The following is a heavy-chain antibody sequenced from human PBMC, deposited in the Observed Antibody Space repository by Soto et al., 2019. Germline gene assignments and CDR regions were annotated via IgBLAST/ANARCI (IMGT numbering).Heavy chain of an antibody. Sequence: ASVKVSCKASGYTFTSYAMHWVRQAPGQRLEWMGWINAGNGNTKYSQKFQGRVTITRDTSASTAYMELSSLRSEDTAVYYCARGPPIYQLPRDYYYYYMDVWGKGTTVTVSS. D-gene: IGHD2-2*01. V-gene: IGHV1-3*01. J-gene: IGHJ6*03. CDR2: INAGNGNT. CDR3: ARGPPIYQLPRDYYYYYMDV. CDR1: GYTFTSYA.